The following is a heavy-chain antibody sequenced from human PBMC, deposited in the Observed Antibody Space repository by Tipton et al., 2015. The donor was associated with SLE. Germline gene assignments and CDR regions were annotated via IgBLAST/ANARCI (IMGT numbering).Heavy chain of an antibody. V-gene: IGHV3-7*04. D-gene: IGHD4-17*01. J-gene: IGHJ6*03. CDR3: ARGYRDGDYLAWSTRYYYYLDV. CDR2: IKEDGSEK. CDR1: GFTFSSSW. Sequence: SLRLSCAASGFTFSSSWMNWVRLAPGKGLEWVANIKEDGSEKHYVDSVKDRLTISRDNAKNSLYLQMNSLRDEDTAVYYCARGYRDGDYLAWSTRYYYYLDVWGKGTTVTVSS.